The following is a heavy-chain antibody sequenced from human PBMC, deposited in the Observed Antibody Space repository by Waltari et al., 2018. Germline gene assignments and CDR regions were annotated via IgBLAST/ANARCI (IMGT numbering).Heavy chain of an antibody. V-gene: IGHV3-74*01. D-gene: IGHD3-10*01. J-gene: IGHJ4*02. CDR3: GRARVQGVKYFDY. CDR2: MDLDGTST. CDR1: GFTFSTYW. Sequence: DVQLVESGGGLVQPGGSLRLSCTASGFTFSTYWMHWVRNGPGTGLLWGSRMDLDGTSTSYEDALRGRCTISGDNAKNTLYLQMNGVRDEDTAVYYCGRARVQGVKYFDYWGRGTLVTVSS.